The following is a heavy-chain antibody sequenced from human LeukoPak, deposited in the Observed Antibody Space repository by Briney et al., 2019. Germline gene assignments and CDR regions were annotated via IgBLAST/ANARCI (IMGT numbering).Heavy chain of an antibody. CDR3: ARARAPGAFDI. CDR2: ISSYI. V-gene: IGHV3-21*01. Sequence: GGSLRLSCAASGFTFSRYNINWVRQAPGKGLEWVSSISSYIYYADSVKGRFTISRDNAKNSLSLQMNSLRAEDTAVYYCARARAPGAFDIWGQGTMVTVSS. CDR1: GFTFSRYN. J-gene: IGHJ3*02. D-gene: IGHD6-6*01.